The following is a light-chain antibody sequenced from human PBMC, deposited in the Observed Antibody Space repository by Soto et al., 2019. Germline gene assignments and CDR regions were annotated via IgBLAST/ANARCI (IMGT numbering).Light chain of an antibody. CDR1: QRISTW. CDR3: QHHLGHSCT. CDR2: TAS. Sequence: DIQMTQSPSTLSASVGDRVTITCRASQRISTWLAWYKQNPGRAPKLLIYTASTLESGVPSRFSGGGSATEFTLTIATLEPDGFAADDGQHHLGHSCTFGQGAKVEIK. V-gene: IGKV1-5*03. J-gene: IGKJ1*01.